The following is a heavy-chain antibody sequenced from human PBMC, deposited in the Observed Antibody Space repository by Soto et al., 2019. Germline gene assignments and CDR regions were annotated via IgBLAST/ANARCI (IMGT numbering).Heavy chain of an antibody. CDR2: TSYDGSNN. CDR3: ARWGTTGGLDV. Sequence: ESGGGVVQPGTSLRLSCVGSGFTFRSYVIHWVRQAPGMGLEWVALTSYDGSNNFYGDSVKGRFTISRHNSRNTVELQMDSLRFEDTALYYCARWGTTGGLDVWGQGTLVSVSS. J-gene: IGHJ4*02. D-gene: IGHD3-16*01. V-gene: IGHV3-33*05. CDR1: GFTFRSYV.